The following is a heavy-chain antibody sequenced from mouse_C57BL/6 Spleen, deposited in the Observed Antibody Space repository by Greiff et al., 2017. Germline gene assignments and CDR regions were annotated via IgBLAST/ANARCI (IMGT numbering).Heavy chain of an antibody. CDR3: ARDDYDEAY. Sequence: EVQRVESGPGLVKPSQSLSLTCSVTGYSITSGYYWNWIRQFPGNKLEWMGYISYDGSNNYNPSLKNRISITRDTSKNQFFLKLNSVTTEDTATYYCARDDYDEAYWGQGTLVTVSA. CDR1: GYSITSGYY. J-gene: IGHJ3*01. D-gene: IGHD2-4*01. V-gene: IGHV3-6*01. CDR2: ISYDGSN.